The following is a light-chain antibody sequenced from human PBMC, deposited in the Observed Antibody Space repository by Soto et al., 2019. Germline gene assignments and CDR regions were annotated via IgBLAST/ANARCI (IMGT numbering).Light chain of an antibody. Sequence: QSVLTQPASVSGSPGQSITISCTGTSSDVGDYNFVSWYQQHPGKAPKLMIYDVSHRPSGISNRFSGSKSGNTASLTISGLQAEDEAAYYCSSYTSTTVLFGGGTQLTVL. CDR1: SSDVGDYNF. J-gene: IGLJ3*02. CDR2: DVS. V-gene: IGLV2-14*01. CDR3: SSYTSTTVL.